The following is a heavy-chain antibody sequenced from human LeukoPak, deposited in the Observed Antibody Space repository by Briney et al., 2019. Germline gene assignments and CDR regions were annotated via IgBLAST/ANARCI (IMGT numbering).Heavy chain of an antibody. CDR1: GGSISSSSYY. D-gene: IGHD2-21*02. V-gene: IGHV4-39*01. J-gene: IGHJ3*02. Sequence: ASETLSLTCTVSGGSISSSSYYWGWIRQPPGKGLEWIGSIYYSGSTYYNPSLKSRVTITVDTSKNQFSLKLSSVTAADTIVYYCARSHIVAVTGFAFDIWGQGTLVTVSS. CDR2: IYYSGST. CDR3: ARSHIVAVTGFAFDI.